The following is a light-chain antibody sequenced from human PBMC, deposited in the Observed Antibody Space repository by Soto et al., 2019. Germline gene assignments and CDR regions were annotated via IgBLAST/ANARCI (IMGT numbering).Light chain of an antibody. J-gene: IGKJ1*01. V-gene: IGKV3-20*01. CDR2: AAS. CDR1: QSVTVNS. Sequence: EILLTQSPSTLSLSSGEGVTLSCRASQSVTVNSLAWYQQKPSQAPRLLIYAASTRAAAVPDRFTGSGSGTDFAITIRRLEPEDFAVYYCQQYGSSPTFGQGTKVDIK. CDR3: QQYGSSPT.